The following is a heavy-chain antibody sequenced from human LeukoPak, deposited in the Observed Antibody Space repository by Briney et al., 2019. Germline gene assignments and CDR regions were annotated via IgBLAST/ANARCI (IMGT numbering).Heavy chain of an antibody. CDR1: GGTFNSYA. Sequence: SVKVSCKASGGTFNSYAISWVRQAPGQGLEWKGGIIPIFGTANYAQKFQGRVTITADESTSTAYMELSSLRSEDTAVYYCARVRASTDPLYYYYYSMDVWGKGTTVTVSS. V-gene: IGHV1-69*13. D-gene: IGHD5/OR15-5a*01. J-gene: IGHJ6*03. CDR3: ARVRASTDPLYYYYYSMDV. CDR2: IIPIFGTA.